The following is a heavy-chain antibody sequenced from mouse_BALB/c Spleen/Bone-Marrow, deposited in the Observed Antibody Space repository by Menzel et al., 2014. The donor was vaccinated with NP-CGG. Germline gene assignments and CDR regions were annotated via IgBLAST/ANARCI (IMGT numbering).Heavy chain of an antibody. CDR1: GYSFTGYY. Sequence: LVKTGASVKISCKASGYSFTGYYMHWVKQSHGKSLEWIGYISCYNGATSHNQKFKGKATFTVDTPSSTAYMQLNSLTSEESAVYYCARGDTTATHWYFDVWGAGTTVTVSS. V-gene: IGHV1S34*01. D-gene: IGHD1-2*01. J-gene: IGHJ1*01. CDR2: ISCYNGAT. CDR3: ARGDTTATHWYFDV.